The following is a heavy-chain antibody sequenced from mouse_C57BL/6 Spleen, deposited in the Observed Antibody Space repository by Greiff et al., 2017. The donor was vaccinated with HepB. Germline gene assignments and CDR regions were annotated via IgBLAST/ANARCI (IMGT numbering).Heavy chain of an antibody. Sequence: EVQLVESGPELVKPGASVKISCKASGYSFTDYNMNWVKQSNGKSLEWIGVINPNYGTTSYNQKFKGKATLTVDQSSSTAYMQLNSLTSEDSAVYYCARRYYYYGSSYDYAMDYWGQGTSVTVSS. V-gene: IGHV1-39*01. CDR2: INPNYGTT. J-gene: IGHJ4*01. D-gene: IGHD1-1*01. CDR3: ARRYYYYGSSYDYAMDY. CDR1: GYSFTDYN.